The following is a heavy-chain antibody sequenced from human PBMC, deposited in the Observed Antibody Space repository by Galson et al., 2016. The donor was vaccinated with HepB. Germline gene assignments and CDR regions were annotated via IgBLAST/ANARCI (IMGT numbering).Heavy chain of an antibody. CDR2: ISSSSSYI. J-gene: IGHJ3*02. CDR3: ARDFFRPTGALDI. D-gene: IGHD2/OR15-2a*01. V-gene: IGHV3-21*01. Sequence: SLRLSCAASRFTFSSYGMNWVRQAPGKGLEWVSSISSSSSYINYADSVKGRFNISRDNAKNSLNLQMNSLRAEDTAVYYCARDFFRPTGALDIWGQGTMVTVSS. CDR1: RFTFSSYG.